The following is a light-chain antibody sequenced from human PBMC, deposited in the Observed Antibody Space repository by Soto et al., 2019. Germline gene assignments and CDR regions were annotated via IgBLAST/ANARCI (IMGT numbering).Light chain of an antibody. CDR3: QQSYSTPQT. J-gene: IGKJ1*01. V-gene: IGKV1-39*01. CDR1: QTISTY. CDR2: AAS. Sequence: IQMTQSPSPLSASVGDRVTSTCRASQTISTYLNWYQQKPGKAPKLLIYAASSLQSGVPSRFSGSGSGTDFTLTISSLQPEDFATYYCQQSYSTPQTFGQGTKVDTK.